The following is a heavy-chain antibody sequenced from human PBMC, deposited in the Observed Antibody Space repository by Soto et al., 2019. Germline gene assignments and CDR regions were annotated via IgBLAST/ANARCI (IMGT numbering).Heavy chain of an antibody. CDR1: GGTFSSYG. CDR2: IIPIFGTA. Sequence: QVQLVQSGAEVKKPGSSVKVSCKASGGTFSSYGISWVRQAPGQGLEWMGGIIPIFGTANYAQKFQGRVTITADESTSKAYTELSSLRSEDTAVYYCARAAQPRDYYYGMDVWGEGTTVTVSS. V-gene: IGHV1-69*12. J-gene: IGHJ6*04. CDR3: ARAAQPRDYYYGMDV.